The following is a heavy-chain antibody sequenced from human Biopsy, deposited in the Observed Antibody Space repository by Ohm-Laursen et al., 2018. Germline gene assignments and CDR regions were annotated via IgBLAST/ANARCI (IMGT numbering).Heavy chain of an antibody. Sequence: SLRLSCSASGVTLSSYSMNWVRQAPGKGLEWVSSISASSSYIYYADSVKGRFTVSRDNTKNTLYLQMNSLRAADTAIYFCATELLPPGVGGPWLDSWGQGTPVTVSS. CDR3: ATELLPPGVGGPWLDS. J-gene: IGHJ5*01. CDR2: ISASSSYI. V-gene: IGHV3-21*06. D-gene: IGHD3-10*01. CDR1: GVTLSSYS.